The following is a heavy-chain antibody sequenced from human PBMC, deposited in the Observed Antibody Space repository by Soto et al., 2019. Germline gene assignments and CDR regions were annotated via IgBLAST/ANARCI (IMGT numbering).Heavy chain of an antibody. D-gene: IGHD5-12*01. Sequence: QVQLQESGPGLVKPSQTLSLTCTVSGGSISSGGYYWSWIRQHPGKGLEWIGYIYYSGSTYYNPSLKSRVTISVDTSKNQFSLKLSSVTAADTAVYYCARYRGLYSGYEGYYYGMDVWGQGTTVTVSS. CDR2: IYYSGST. V-gene: IGHV4-31*03. CDR3: ARYRGLYSGYEGYYYGMDV. CDR1: GGSISSGGYY. J-gene: IGHJ6*02.